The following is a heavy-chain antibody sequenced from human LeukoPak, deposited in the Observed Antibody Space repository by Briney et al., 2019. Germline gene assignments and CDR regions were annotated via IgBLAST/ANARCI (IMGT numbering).Heavy chain of an antibody. J-gene: IGHJ6*04. V-gene: IGHV4-34*01. CDR3: ARGRQRCSGGSCYSNYYYGMDV. D-gene: IGHD2-15*01. Sequence: PSETLSLTCAVYGGSFSGYYWSWIRQPPGKGLEWIGEINHSGSTNYNPSLKSRVTISVDTSKNQFSLKLSSVTAADTAVYYCARGRQRCSGGSCYSNYYYGMDVWAKGPRSPSPQ. CDR2: INHSGST. CDR1: GGSFSGYY.